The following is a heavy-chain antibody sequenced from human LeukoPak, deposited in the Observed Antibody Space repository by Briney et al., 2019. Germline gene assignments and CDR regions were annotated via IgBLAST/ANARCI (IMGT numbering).Heavy chain of an antibody. CDR2: ISGSGGST. CDR3: ANAGFDYGDY. D-gene: IGHD3-10*01. CDR1: GFTFSSYA. Sequence: PGGSLRLSCAASGFTFSSYAMSWVRQAPGKGLVWVSAISGSGGSTYYADYVKGRFTISRDNSKNTLYLQMNSLRAEDTAVYYCANAGFDYGDYWGQGALVTVSS. V-gene: IGHV3-23*01. J-gene: IGHJ4*02.